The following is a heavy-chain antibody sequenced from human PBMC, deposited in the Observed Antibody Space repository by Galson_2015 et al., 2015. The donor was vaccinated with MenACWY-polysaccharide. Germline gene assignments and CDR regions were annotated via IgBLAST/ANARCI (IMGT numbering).Heavy chain of an antibody. D-gene: IGHD6-19*01. CDR2: ISGSGGST. CDR3: AKEADVAVAGYAEYFQH. V-gene: IGHV3-23*01. Sequence: SLRLSCAASGFPFNIYAMSWVRQAPGKGLEWVSAISGSGGSTYYADSVKGRFTISRDNSKNTLYLQMNSLRAEDTAVYYSAKEADVAVAGYAEYFQHWGQGTLVTVSS. J-gene: IGHJ1*01. CDR1: GFPFNIYA.